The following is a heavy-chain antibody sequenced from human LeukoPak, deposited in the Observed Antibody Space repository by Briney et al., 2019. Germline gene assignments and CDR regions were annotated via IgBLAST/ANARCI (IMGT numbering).Heavy chain of an antibody. J-gene: IGHJ4*02. Sequence: GGSLRLSCVASGFSLSRFGMHWVRQAPGKGLEWVSFVRYDGSSQLYADSVKGRFTISRDNPKNTLYLQMNSLRAEDTAVYYCAKDRWEPYYFDYWGQGTLVTVSS. CDR3: AKDRWEPYYFDY. CDR2: VRYDGSSQ. V-gene: IGHV3-30*02. D-gene: IGHD1-26*01. CDR1: GFSLSRFG.